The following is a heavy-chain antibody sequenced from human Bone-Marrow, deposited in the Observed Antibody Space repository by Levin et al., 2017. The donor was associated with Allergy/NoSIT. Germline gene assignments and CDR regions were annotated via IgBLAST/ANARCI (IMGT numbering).Heavy chain of an antibody. V-gene: IGHV1-46*01. D-gene: IGHD2-15*01. CDR3: AHALQKLVARDGMDV. CDR2: INPSGGST. CDR1: GYTFTSYY. Sequence: GESLKISCKASGYTFTSYYMHWVRQAPGQGLEWMGIINPSGGSTSYAQKFQGRVTMTRDTSTSTVYMELSSLRSEDTAVYYCAHALQKLVARDGMDVWGQGTTVTVSS. J-gene: IGHJ6*02.